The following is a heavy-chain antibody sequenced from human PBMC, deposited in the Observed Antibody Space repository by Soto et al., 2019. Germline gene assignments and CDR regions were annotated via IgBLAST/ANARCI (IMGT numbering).Heavy chain of an antibody. CDR3: AHRRPSAAFDY. D-gene: IGHD2-15*01. CDR1: GFSLSTSGVG. V-gene: IGHV2-5*02. Sequence: QITLKESGPTLVKPTQTLTLTCTFSGFSLSTSGVGVGWIRQPPGKALEWLAVIYWDGDKRYSPSLKSRLTITKDTSKNQVVLTMTNMDPVDTATYYCAHRRPSAAFDYWGQGTLVTVSS. J-gene: IGHJ4*02. CDR2: IYWDGDK.